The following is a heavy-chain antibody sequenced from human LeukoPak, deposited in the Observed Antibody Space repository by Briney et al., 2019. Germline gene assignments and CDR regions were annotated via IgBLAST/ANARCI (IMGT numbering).Heavy chain of an antibody. CDR3: VNEAPYFDY. V-gene: IGHV3-23*01. Sequence: GGPLRLSCVASGFTFNSFAMRWVRQAPGKGLEWVSIISGAGGTTYYADSVKGRFTISRDNSKDTLYMEMNSLRAEDTAVYCCVNEAPYFDYWGQGTLVTGSS. CDR1: GFTFNSFA. CDR2: ISGAGGTT. J-gene: IGHJ4*02.